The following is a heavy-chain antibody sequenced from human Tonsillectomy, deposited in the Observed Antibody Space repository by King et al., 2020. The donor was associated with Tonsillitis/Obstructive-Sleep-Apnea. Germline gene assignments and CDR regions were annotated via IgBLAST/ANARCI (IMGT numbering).Heavy chain of an antibody. D-gene: IGHD1-26*01. CDR2: ISSNGGST. Sequence: VQLVESGGGLVQPGGSLRLSCAASGFTFNTYVMHWVRQAPGKGLEYVSAISSNGGSTYYGNSVKARFTISRDNSKNTLYLQMGSLRAEDMAVYYCAREPYSGSYYDYWGQGILVTVSS. J-gene: IGHJ4*02. CDR3: AREPYSGSYYDY. CDR1: GFTFNTYV. V-gene: IGHV3-64*01.